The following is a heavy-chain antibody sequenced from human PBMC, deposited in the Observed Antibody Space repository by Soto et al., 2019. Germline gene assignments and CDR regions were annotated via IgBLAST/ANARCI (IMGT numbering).Heavy chain of an antibody. V-gene: IGHV4-34*01. Sequence: SETLSLTCAVYGGSFSGYYWSWSRQPPGKGLEWIGEINYSGSTNYNPSLKSRVTISVDTSKKQISLNLNSVTAADTAVYYCARGVSGKGDSFDYWGQGTLVTVSS. D-gene: IGHD3-10*01. J-gene: IGHJ4*02. CDR3: ARGVSGKGDSFDY. CDR1: GGSFSGYY. CDR2: INYSGST.